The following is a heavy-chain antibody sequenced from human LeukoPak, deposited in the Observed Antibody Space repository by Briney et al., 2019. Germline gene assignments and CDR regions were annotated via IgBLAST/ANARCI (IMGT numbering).Heavy chain of an antibody. CDR2: IYYSGST. D-gene: IGHD6-13*01. J-gene: IGHJ5*02. CDR1: GGSISSYY. V-gene: IGHV4-59*12. CDR3: ARRGIAAAYH. Sequence: PSETLSLTCTVSGGSISSYYWSWIRQPPGKGLEWIGYIYYSGSTNYNPSLKSRVTISVDTSKNQFSLKLSSVTAADTAVYYCARRGIAAAYHWGQGTLVTVSS.